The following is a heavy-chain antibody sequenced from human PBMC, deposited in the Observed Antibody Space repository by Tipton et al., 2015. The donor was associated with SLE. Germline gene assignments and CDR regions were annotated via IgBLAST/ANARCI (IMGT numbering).Heavy chain of an antibody. CDR2: INHSGST. CDR3: ARGKGRNWGWGWFDP. Sequence: TLSLTCAVYGGSFSGYYWSWIRQPPGKGLEWSGEINHSGSTNYNPSLKSRLTILVDTSKNQFSLKLSSVTAADTAVYYCARGKGRNWGWGWFDPWGQGILVTVSS. D-gene: IGHD7-27*01. V-gene: IGHV4-34*01. CDR1: GGSFSGYY. J-gene: IGHJ5*02.